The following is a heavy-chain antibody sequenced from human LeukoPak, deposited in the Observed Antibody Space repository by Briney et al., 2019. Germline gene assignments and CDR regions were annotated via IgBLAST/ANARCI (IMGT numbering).Heavy chain of an antibody. Sequence: SETLSLTCAVYGGSFGGYYWSWIRQPPGKGLEWIGEINRSGSTNYNPSLKSRVTISVDTSKNQFSLKLSSVTAADTAVYYCAREPTSGREPTSGRPLDYWGQGTLVTVSS. J-gene: IGHJ4*02. CDR1: GGSFGGYY. CDR2: INRSGST. CDR3: AREPTSGREPTSGRPLDY. V-gene: IGHV4-34*01. D-gene: IGHD5-12*01.